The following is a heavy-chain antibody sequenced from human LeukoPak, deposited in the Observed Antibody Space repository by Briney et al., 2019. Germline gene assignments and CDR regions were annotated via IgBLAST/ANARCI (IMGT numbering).Heavy chain of an antibody. CDR3: ARRIVGWYSYDSSGDDAFDI. CDR1: GYTFTGYY. CDR2: INPNSGGT. Sequence: ASVKVSCKASGYTFTGYYMHWVRQAPGQGLEWMGWINPNSGGTNYAQKFQGRVTMTRDTSISTAYMELSRLRSDDTAVYYCARRIVGWYSYDSSGDDAFDIWGQGTMVTVSS. J-gene: IGHJ3*02. D-gene: IGHD3-22*01. V-gene: IGHV1-2*02.